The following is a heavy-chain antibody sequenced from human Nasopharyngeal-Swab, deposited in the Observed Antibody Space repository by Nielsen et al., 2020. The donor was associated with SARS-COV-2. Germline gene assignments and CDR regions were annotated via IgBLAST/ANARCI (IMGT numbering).Heavy chain of an antibody. CDR2: INPSGGST. J-gene: IGHJ4*02. Sequence: ASVKVSCKASGYTFTSYYMHWVRQAPGQGLEWMGIINPSGGSTSYAQKFQGRVTMTRDTSTSTVYMELSSLRSEDTAVYYCARDLGYIRYCSGGSCYQDYWGQGTLVTVSS. CDR3: ARDLGYIRYCSGGSCYQDY. CDR1: GYTFTSYY. D-gene: IGHD2-15*01. V-gene: IGHV1-46*01.